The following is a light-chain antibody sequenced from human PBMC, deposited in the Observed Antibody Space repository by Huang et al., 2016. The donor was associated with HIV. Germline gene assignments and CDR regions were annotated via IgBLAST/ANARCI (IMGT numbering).Light chain of an antibody. CDR2: WAS. V-gene: IGKV4-1*01. CDR3: QQHYSSPPT. CDR1: QSLLYNSNNKNY. Sequence: DIVMTQSPDSLAVSLGERATINCKSSQSLLYNSNNKNYLAWYQQKPGQPPNLLIYWASSRKSGVPDRFSGSGSETDFTLTISSLQAEDVAVYHCQQHYSSPPTFGQGTKLEIK. J-gene: IGKJ2*01.